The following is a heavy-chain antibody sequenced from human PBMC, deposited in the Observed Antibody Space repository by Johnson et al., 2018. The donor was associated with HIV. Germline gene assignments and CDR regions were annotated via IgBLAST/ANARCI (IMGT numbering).Heavy chain of an antibody. CDR3: AIIWNHTFDI. V-gene: IGHV3-30*14. CDR1: GFTFSSYA. D-gene: IGHD1-14*01. J-gene: IGHJ3*02. CDR2: ISYDGSNK. Sequence: VQLVESGGGVVQPGESLRLSCAPSGFTFSSYAMHWVRQAPGKGLEWVAVISYDGSNKYYADFVKGRFSISRDNSKNTLYLQMNSLRAEDTAVYYCAIIWNHTFDIWGQGTMVTVSS.